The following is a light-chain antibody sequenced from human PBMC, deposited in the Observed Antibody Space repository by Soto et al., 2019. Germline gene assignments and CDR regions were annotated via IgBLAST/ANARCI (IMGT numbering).Light chain of an antibody. Sequence: EIVMTQSPDILSVPPGGRATLSCRASESIRSDLAWYQQKPGQAPRLLIFGGSIRAADIPGRFSGSGSGTEFTLTIDTLQSEDFAVYYCQQYHDWPTITFGQGTRLEIK. CDR2: GGS. CDR3: QQYHDWPTIT. J-gene: IGKJ5*01. CDR1: ESIRSD. V-gene: IGKV3-15*01.